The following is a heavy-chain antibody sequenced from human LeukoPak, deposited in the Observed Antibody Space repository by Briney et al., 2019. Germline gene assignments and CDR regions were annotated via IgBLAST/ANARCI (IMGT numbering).Heavy chain of an antibody. Sequence: GGSLRLSCAASGFTFSKYAMTWVRQAPGQGLEWVSAISSSTLKIYYADSVKGRFTISRDNSKNTLYLQMNSLRAEDTAVYYCVLGGRYGGNSVPFDYWGQGTLVTVSS. CDR2: ISSSTLKI. D-gene: IGHD4-23*01. V-gene: IGHV3-23*01. CDR3: VLGGRYGGNSVPFDY. CDR1: GFTFSKYA. J-gene: IGHJ4*02.